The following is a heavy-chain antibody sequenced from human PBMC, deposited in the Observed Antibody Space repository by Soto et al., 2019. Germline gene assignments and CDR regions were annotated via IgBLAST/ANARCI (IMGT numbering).Heavy chain of an antibody. V-gene: IGHV3-30*18. J-gene: IGHJ4*02. CDR2: ISYDGSNK. Sequence: QVQLVESGGGVVQPGRSLRLSCAASGFTFSSYGMHWVRQAPGKGLEWVAVISYDGSNKYYADSVKGRFTISRDNSKNTLYLQMNSLRAEDTAVYYCAKDFRDYYDYWGQGTLVTVSS. CDR1: GFTFSSYG. CDR3: AKDFRDYYDY. D-gene: IGHD3-10*01.